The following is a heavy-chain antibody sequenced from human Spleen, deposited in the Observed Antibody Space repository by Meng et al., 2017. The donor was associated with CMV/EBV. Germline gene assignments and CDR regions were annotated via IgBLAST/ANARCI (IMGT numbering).Heavy chain of an antibody. CDR1: GVSISSADSY. CDR2: ISYGGTT. V-gene: IGHV4-61*08. Sequence: SETLSLTCSVSGVSISSADSYWSWFRQPPGKGLEWIGYISYGGTTYYNPSLKSRVTISVDTSKNQFSLKLSSVTAADTAVYYCARVSTIFGVVSPWGQGTLVTVSS. D-gene: IGHD3-3*01. J-gene: IGHJ5*02. CDR3: ARVSTIFGVVSP.